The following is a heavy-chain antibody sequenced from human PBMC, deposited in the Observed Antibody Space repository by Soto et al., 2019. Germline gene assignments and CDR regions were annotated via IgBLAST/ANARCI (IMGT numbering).Heavy chain of an antibody. CDR1: GGSFSGYY. D-gene: IGHD3-9*01. CDR2: INHSGST. CDR3: ARADKYCDILTGLWGIWFDP. V-gene: IGHV4-34*01. Sequence: QVQLQQWGAGLLKPSETLSLTCAVYGGSFSGYYWSWIRQPPGKGLEWIGEINHSGSTNYNPSPKNRLTIPVDTAKYKFSLKLSSVTGADTAVYYCARADKYCDILTGLWGIWFDPLLQGTIVTFSP. J-gene: IGHJ5*02.